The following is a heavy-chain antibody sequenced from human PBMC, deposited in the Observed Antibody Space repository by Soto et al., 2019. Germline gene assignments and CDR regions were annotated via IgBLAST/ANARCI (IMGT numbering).Heavy chain of an antibody. CDR2: INPSGGST. J-gene: IGHJ4*02. D-gene: IGHD3-22*01. CDR1: GYTFTSYY. V-gene: IGHV1-46*01. CDR3: AREDDYYDSSGYQFYLFDY. Sequence: GASVKVSCKASGYTFTSYYMHWVRQAPGQGLEWMGIINPSGGSTSYAQKFQGRVTMTRDTSTSTVYMELSSLRSEDTAVYYCAREDDYYDSSGYQFYLFDYWGQGTLVTVSS.